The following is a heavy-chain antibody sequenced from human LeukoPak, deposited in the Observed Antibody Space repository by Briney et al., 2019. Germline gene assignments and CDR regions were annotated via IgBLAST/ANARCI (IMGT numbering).Heavy chain of an antibody. Sequence: GASVKVSCKASGYTFTSYYMNWVRQAPGQGLEWMGIINPSGGSTNYAQKFKGRVTMTRDTSTSTVYMELSSLRFEDTAVYHCARDSYGSGSYYRSKTYYFDYWGQGTLVTVSS. CDR1: GYTFTSYY. CDR3: ARDSYGSGSYYRSKTYYFDY. CDR2: INPSGGST. D-gene: IGHD3-10*01. J-gene: IGHJ4*02. V-gene: IGHV1-46*01.